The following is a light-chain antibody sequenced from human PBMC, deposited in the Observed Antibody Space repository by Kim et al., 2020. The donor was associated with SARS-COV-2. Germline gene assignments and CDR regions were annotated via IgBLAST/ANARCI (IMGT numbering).Light chain of an antibody. V-gene: IGKV2-24*01. CDR2: KVS. CDR3: MQATEFPLT. Sequence: DIVMTQTPLSSLVTLGQPASISCRSSESLVHSDGNTYLSWLHQRPGQPPRLLIYKVSKRFSGVPDRFRGSGAGTYFTLEISRVEAEDVGVYYCMQATEFPLTFGGGTKVDIK. J-gene: IGKJ4*01. CDR1: ESLVHSDGNTY.